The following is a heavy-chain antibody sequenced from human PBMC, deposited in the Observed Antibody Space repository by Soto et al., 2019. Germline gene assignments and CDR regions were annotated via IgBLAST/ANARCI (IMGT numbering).Heavy chain of an antibody. V-gene: IGHV4-4*07. CDR2: IYATGTT. CDR1: GASISGFY. D-gene: IGHD1-1*01. Sequence: SETLSLTCTVSGASISGFYWSWIRKSAGKGLEWIGRIYATGTTDYNPSLKSRVMMSVNTSQKQFSLKLRSVTAADTAVYYCVRDGTKTLRDWFDPWGQGIAVTVSS. CDR3: VRDGTKTLRDWFDP. J-gene: IGHJ5*02.